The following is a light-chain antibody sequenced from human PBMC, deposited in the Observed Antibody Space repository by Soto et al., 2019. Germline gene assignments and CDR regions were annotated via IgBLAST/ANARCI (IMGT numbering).Light chain of an antibody. CDR1: SRDVGGSNY. J-gene: IGLJ2*01. Sequence: QSALIQPASVSGSPGQSITISCTGTSRDVGGSNYVSWYQHHPHRAPKLLIYEVNYRPSGVSSRFSGSKSGNTASLTISGLQAEDEADYYCSSYAGSDTMIFGGGTKLTVL. V-gene: IGLV2-14*01. CDR2: EVN. CDR3: SSYAGSDTMI.